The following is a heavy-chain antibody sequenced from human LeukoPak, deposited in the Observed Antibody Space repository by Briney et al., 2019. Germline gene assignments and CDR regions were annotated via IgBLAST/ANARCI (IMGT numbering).Heavy chain of an antibody. CDR1: GFIFSTYW. CDR2: IKEDGSES. Sequence: GGSLRLSCAASGFIFSTYWMSWVRQAPGKGLEWVANIKEDGSESHYVDSVKGRFTISRDSAKNSLYLQMNSLRAEDTAVYYCAREYSSSSGRSFDYWGQGTLVIVSS. J-gene: IGHJ4*02. D-gene: IGHD6-6*01. V-gene: IGHV3-7*01. CDR3: AREYSSSSGRSFDY.